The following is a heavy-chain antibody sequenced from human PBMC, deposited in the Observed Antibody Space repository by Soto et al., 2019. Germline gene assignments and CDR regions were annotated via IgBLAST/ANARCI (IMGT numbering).Heavy chain of an antibody. D-gene: IGHD2-21*02. CDR1: GYSFTSYW. CDR2: IYPGDSDT. V-gene: IGHV5-51*01. J-gene: IGHJ3*02. CDR3: ATQTGVVTRAGAFDI. Sequence: GESLKISCKGSGYSFTSYWIGWVRQMPGRGLEWMGIIYPGDSDTRYSPSFQGQVTISADKSISTAYLQWSSLKASDTAMYYCATQTGVVTRAGAFDIWGQGTMVTVSS.